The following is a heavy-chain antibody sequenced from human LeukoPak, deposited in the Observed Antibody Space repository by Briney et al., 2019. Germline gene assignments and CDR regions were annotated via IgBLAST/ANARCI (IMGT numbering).Heavy chain of an antibody. J-gene: IGHJ4*02. D-gene: IGHD3-10*01. V-gene: IGHV4-34*01. CDR3: ARGRVEITMVRGVITFDY. CDR2: INHSGST. CDR1: GGSFSGNY. Sequence: PSATLSLTCAVYGGSFSGNYWSWSRQPPGKGLEWIGEINHSGSTNYNPSLKSRVTISVDTSKNQFSLKLSSVTAADTAVYYCARGRVEITMVRGVITFDYWGQGTLVTVSS.